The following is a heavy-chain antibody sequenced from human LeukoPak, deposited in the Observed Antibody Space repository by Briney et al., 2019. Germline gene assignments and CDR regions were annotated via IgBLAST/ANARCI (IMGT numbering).Heavy chain of an antibody. V-gene: IGHV1-69*13. Sequence: GASVKVSCKASGYTFTGYYIHWVRQAPGQGLEWMGGIIPIFGTANYAQKFQGRVTITADESTSTAYMELSSLRSEDTAVYYCARLEAGGAHYCGQGTVVTVSS. CDR2: IIPIFGTA. CDR3: ARLEAGGAHY. D-gene: IGHD2-8*02. J-gene: IGHJ4*02. CDR1: GYTFTGYY.